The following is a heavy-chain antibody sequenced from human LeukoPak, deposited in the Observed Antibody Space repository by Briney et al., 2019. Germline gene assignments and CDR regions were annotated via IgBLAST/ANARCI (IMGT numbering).Heavy chain of an antibody. J-gene: IGHJ4*02. CDR3: ATDYYYDSSGSYYTVDY. Sequence: ASVTVSCKVSGYTLTELSMHWVRQAPGKGLEWMGGFDPEDGETFYAQKFEGRVTMTEDTSTDTAYMELSRLRSEDTAVYYCATDYYYDSSGSYYTVDYWGQGTLVTVSS. D-gene: IGHD3-22*01. CDR1: GYTLTELS. CDR2: FDPEDGET. V-gene: IGHV1-24*01.